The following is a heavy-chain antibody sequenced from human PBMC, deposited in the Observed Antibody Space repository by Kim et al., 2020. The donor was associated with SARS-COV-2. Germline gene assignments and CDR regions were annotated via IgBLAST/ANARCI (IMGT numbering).Heavy chain of an antibody. V-gene: IGHV3-33*08. J-gene: IGHJ4*02. CDR2: IWSDGSDE. CDR1: GFPFSDYG. D-gene: IGHD1-1*01. CDR3: ARDWAGGNSYYSDH. Sequence: GGSLRLSCAASGFPFSDYGMPWVRQAPGKGLEWVALIWSDGSDENYAESVKGRFTISRDNPKSTLYLQMNSLRDEDTGVYYCARDWAGGNSYYSDHWGQGTLVAVSS.